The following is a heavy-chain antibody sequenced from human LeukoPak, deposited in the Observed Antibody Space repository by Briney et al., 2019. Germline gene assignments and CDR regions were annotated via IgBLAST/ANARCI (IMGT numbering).Heavy chain of an antibody. V-gene: IGHV4-61*02. CDR2: IYPSGST. J-gene: IGHJ4*02. CDR1: GGSISSVTSY. CDR3: ARALVGATLFDRLDL. D-gene: IGHD2-15*01. Sequence: TSETLSLTCTVSGGSISSVTSYWGWIRQPAGKGLEWIGRIYPSGSTNYNPSLKSRVHISVNKSTKQFSLRLNSVTAADTAVYFCARALVGATLFDRLDLWAQGTLITVSS.